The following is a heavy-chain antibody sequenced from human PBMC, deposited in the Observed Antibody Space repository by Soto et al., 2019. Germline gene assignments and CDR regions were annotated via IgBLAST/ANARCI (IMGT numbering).Heavy chain of an antibody. CDR2: TYYRSKWYN. CDR3: AREGTYDFWSGDGFDI. D-gene: IGHD3-3*01. J-gene: IGHJ3*02. CDR1: GDSVSSNSAA. Sequence: PSQTLSLTCAISGDSVSSNSAAWNWIRQAPSRGLEWLGRTYYRSKWYNHYAVSVKSRITINPDTSKNQFSLQLNSVTPEDTAVYYCAREGTYDFWSGDGFDIWGQGTMVTVSS. V-gene: IGHV6-1*01.